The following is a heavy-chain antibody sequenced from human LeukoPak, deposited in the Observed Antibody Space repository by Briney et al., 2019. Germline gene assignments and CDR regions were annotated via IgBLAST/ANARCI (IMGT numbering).Heavy chain of an antibody. CDR3: ARARGDSPPERRYFDY. CDR1: GFTFSNYV. CDR2: IAYDGGEK. Sequence: PGGSLRLSCAASGFTFSNYVMHWVRQAPGKGLEWVALIAYDGGEKYYADSVKGRFTISRDNSKNTLYLQMNSLRAEDTAMFYCARARGDSPPERRYFDYWGQGALVAVSS. D-gene: IGHD1-14*01. V-gene: IGHV3-30-3*01. J-gene: IGHJ4*02.